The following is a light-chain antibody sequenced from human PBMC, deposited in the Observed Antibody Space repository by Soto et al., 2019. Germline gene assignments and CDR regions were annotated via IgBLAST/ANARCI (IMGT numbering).Light chain of an antibody. Sequence: IQMTQSPASLSGSVVDRVTITFQATQDIRKYLNWYQQKPGKAPKLLIYDASSLETGVPSRFSGSGSGTDFTLTISSLQPEDFATYYCQQYDNLPLIFGQGTRLEIK. CDR2: DAS. J-gene: IGKJ5*01. CDR3: QQYDNLPLI. V-gene: IGKV1-33*01. CDR1: QDIRKY.